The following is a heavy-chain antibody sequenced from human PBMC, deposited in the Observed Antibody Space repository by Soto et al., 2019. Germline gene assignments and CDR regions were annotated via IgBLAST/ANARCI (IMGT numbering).Heavy chain of an antibody. V-gene: IGHV3-7*05. CDR1: GFTFRNYW. Sequence: GESLKISCAGSGFTFRNYWMTWVRQAPGRGLEWVANINQDGSEKFYVDSVEGRFTISRDNAKNSLYLQVNSLRAEDTAMYYCAIYSSGWRRYFDYWGQGTLVTVSS. D-gene: IGHD6-19*01. J-gene: IGHJ4*02. CDR3: AIYSSGWRRYFDY. CDR2: INQDGSEK.